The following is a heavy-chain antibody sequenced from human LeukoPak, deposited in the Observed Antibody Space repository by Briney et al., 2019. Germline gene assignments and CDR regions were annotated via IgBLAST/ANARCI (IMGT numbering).Heavy chain of an antibody. CDR2: IIPIFGTA. D-gene: IGHD3-3*01. CDR1: GGTFSSYA. CDR3: ARDPRITIFGVGTDSDYNWFDP. V-gene: IGHV1-69*13. Sequence: SVKVSCKASGGTFSSYAISWVRQAPGQGLEWMGGIIPIFGTANYAQKFQGRVTITADESTSTAYMELSSLRSEDTAVYYCARDPRITIFGVGTDSDYNWFDPWGQGTLVTVSS. J-gene: IGHJ5*02.